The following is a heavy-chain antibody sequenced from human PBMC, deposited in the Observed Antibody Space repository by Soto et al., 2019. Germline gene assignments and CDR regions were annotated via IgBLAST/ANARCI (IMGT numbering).Heavy chain of an antibody. Sequence: GGSLRLSCAASGFTVSSNYMSWVRQAPGKGLEWVSVIYSGGSTYYADSVKGRFTISRDNSKNTLYLQMNSLRAEDTAVYYCARSDWGGDCYQVCGMDGWGPGTTVTVS. CDR1: GFTVSSNY. CDR3: ARSDWGGDCYQVCGMDG. D-gene: IGHD2-21*02. J-gene: IGHJ6*02. V-gene: IGHV3-53*01. CDR2: IYSGGST.